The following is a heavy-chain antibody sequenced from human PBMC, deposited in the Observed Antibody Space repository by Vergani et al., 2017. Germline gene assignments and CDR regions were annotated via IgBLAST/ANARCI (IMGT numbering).Heavy chain of an antibody. V-gene: IGHV3-33*01. Sequence: QVQLVESGGGVVHPGRSLRLSCTSSGFTFSTYAMHWVRQAPGKGLEWVAIIYYYGSKKYYADSVKGRFTISRDNSRNTLDLLMSSLGAEDTSIYYYAQYLRDSTDGLPDSWGPGTLVIVSS. CDR1: GFTFSTYA. J-gene: IGHJ4*02. D-gene: IGHD2-21*01. CDR3: AQYLRDSTDGLPDS. CDR2: IYYYGSKK.